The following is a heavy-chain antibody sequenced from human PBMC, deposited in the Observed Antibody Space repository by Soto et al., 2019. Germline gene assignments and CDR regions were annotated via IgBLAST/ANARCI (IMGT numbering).Heavy chain of an antibody. V-gene: IGHV4-59*01. J-gene: IGHJ6*02. D-gene: IGHD1-20*01. CDR2: IYYSGST. Sequence: SETLSLTCTVSGGSISSDYWSWIRQPPGKGLEWIGYIYYSGSTNYNPSLKSRVTISVDTSKNQFSLKLSSVTAADTAVYYCARDRVITGPYYYYGMDVWGQGTTVTVAS. CDR1: GGSISSDY. CDR3: ARDRVITGPYYYYGMDV.